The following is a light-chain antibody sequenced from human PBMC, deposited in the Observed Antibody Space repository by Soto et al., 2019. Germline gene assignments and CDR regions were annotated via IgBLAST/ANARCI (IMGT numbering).Light chain of an antibody. V-gene: IGKV1-5*01. CDR1: QSVSTW. Sequence: DMQMTQSPSTLSASVGDRVTITCRASQSVSTWLAWYQQKPGKAPNLLIYDGSSLESGVPSRFSGSGSGTEFALTISSLQPDDFATYYCQQYKSYSWTFGQGIKVDIK. CDR2: DGS. J-gene: IGKJ1*01. CDR3: QQYKSYSWT.